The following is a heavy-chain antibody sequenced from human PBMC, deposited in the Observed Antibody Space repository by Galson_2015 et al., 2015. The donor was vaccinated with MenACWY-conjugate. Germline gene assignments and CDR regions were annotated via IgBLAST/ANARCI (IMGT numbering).Heavy chain of an antibody. CDR2: IYPGDSDT. J-gene: IGHJ4*02. V-gene: IGHV5-51*01. Sequence: QSGAEVKKPGESLRISCEASGYIFTNYWIGWVRQMPGKGLEWMGIIYPGDSDTRYIPSFQGQVTISADKSISTAYLQWSSLKASDTAMYYCARGGAYYSKPFDYWGQGTLVTVSS. CDR1: GYIFTNYW. D-gene: IGHD2-21*01. CDR3: ARGGAYYSKPFDY.